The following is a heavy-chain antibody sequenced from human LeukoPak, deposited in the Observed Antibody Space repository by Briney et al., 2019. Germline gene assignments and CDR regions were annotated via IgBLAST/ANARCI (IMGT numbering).Heavy chain of an antibody. CDR2: THYSGGS. D-gene: IGHD3-3*01. CDR3: AREGRDFWSGSRGWFDP. V-gene: IGHV4-30-4*01. J-gene: IGHJ5*02. CDR1: GASISSDDYY. Sequence: SETLSLTCTVSGASISSDDYYWSWIRQPPGKGLQWIAYTHYSGGSFYNPSLKSRITISVDTSKNQFSLRLSSVTAADTAVYYCAREGRDFWSGSRGWFDPWGQGTLVTVSS.